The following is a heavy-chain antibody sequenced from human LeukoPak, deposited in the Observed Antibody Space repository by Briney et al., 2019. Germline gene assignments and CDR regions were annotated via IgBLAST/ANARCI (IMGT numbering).Heavy chain of an antibody. CDR2: IYYSGST. CDR1: GGSISSSSYY. Sequence: MTSETLSLTCTVSGGSISSSSYYWGWIRQPPGKGLEWIGSIYYSGSTYYNPSLKSRVTISVDTSKNQFSLKLSSVTAADTAVYYCAGSIVVVVAATPGWFDPWGQGTLVTVSS. D-gene: IGHD2-15*01. J-gene: IGHJ5*02. V-gene: IGHV4-39*01. CDR3: AGSIVVVVAATPGWFDP.